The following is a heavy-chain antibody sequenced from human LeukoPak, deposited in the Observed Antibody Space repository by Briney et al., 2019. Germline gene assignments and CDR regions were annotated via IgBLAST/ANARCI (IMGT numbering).Heavy chain of an antibody. CDR2: INPNSGGT. V-gene: IGHV1-2*02. Sequence: GASVKVSCKASGYTFSGFYIHRVRQAPGQGLEWMGWINPNSGGTNYAQKFQGRVTMTRDTSISTAYMELSRLRSDDTAVYYCARARGNYYDSSGYLEFDYWGQGTLVTVSS. D-gene: IGHD3-22*01. J-gene: IGHJ4*02. CDR1: GYTFSGFY. CDR3: ARARGNYYDSSGYLEFDY.